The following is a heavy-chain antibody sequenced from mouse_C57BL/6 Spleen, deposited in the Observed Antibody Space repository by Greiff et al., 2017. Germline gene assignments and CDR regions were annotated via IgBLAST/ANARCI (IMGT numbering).Heavy chain of an antibody. CDR3: ARNCGSSYPPDWYFDV. J-gene: IGHJ1*03. V-gene: IGHV1-39*01. Sequence: VQLQQSGPELVKPGASVKISCKASGYSFTDYNMNWVKQSNGKSLEWIGVINPNYGTTSYNQKFKGKATLTVDQSSSTAYMQLNSLTSEDSAVYYCARNCGSSYPPDWYFDVWGTGTTVTVSS. D-gene: IGHD1-1*01. CDR1: GYSFTDYN. CDR2: INPNYGTT.